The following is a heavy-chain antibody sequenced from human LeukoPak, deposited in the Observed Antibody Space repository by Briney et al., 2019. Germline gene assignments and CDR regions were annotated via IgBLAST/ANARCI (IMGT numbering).Heavy chain of an antibody. J-gene: IGHJ4*02. CDR3: ANSAGSFDY. CDR2: ISYDGRNK. Sequence: GRSLRLSCAASGFTFSSYAMHWVRQAPGKGLEWVAVISYDGRNKYYADSVKGRFTISRDNSKNTLYLQMNSLRAEDMAVYYCANSAGSFDYWGQGTLVTVSS. V-gene: IGHV3-30*04. D-gene: IGHD6-19*01. CDR1: GFTFSSYA.